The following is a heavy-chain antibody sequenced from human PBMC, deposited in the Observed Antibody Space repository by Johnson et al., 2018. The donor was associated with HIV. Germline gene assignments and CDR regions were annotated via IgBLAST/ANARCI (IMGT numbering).Heavy chain of an antibody. V-gene: IGHV3-9*01. CDR1: GFTFDDYA. CDR3: QGDSGSYHGNDAFDI. CDR2: ISWNSGSI. Sequence: VQLVESGGGLVQPGRSLRLSCAASGFTFDDYAMHWVRQAPGKGLEWVSGISWNSGSIGYADSVKGRFTISRDNAKNSLYLQMNSLRAEDTALYYCQGDSGSYHGNDAFDIWGQGTMVTVSS. D-gene: IGHD1-26*01. J-gene: IGHJ3*02.